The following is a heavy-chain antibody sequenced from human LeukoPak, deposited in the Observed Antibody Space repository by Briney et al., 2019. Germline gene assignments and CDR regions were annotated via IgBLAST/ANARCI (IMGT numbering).Heavy chain of an antibody. CDR1: GFTVSTNY. D-gene: IGHD3-22*01. V-gene: IGHV3-66*01. Sequence: GGSLRLSCAASGFTVSTNYMSWVRQAPGKGLEWVSLIYSGGIAQYADSVKGRFTISRDNSKNTLYLQMTSLRAEDTAVYHCARDGYYDSSGYRKHDGFDIWGQGTLVTVSS. CDR2: IYSGGIA. J-gene: IGHJ3*02. CDR3: ARDGYYDSSGYRKHDGFDI.